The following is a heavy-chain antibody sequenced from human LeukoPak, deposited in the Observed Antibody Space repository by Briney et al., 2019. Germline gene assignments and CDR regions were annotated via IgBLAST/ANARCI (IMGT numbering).Heavy chain of an antibody. J-gene: IGHJ4*02. CDR3: AIRWGIAARPHFDY. V-gene: IGHV4-39*01. Sequence: SETLSLTCTVSGGSISSSSYYWGWIRQPPGKGLEWIGSIYYSGSTYYNPSLKSRVTISVDTSKNQFSLKLSSVTAADTAVYYCAIRWGIAARPHFDYWGQGTLVTVSS. CDR2: IYYSGST. CDR1: GGSISSSSYY. D-gene: IGHD6-6*01.